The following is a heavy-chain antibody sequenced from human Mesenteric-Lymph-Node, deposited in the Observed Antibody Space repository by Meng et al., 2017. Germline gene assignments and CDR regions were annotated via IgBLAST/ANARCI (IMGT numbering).Heavy chain of an antibody. V-gene: IGHV1-2*02. J-gene: IGHJ4*02. Sequence: ASVKVSCKASGYTFTGYYMHWVRQAPGQGLEWMGWINPNSGGTNYAKKFQGRVTMTRDTSISTAYMELSRLRSDDTAVYYCARGRQQRPLRWGQGTLVTVSS. D-gene: IGHD6-25*01. CDR1: GYTFTGYY. CDR3: ARGRQQRPLR. CDR2: INPNSGGT.